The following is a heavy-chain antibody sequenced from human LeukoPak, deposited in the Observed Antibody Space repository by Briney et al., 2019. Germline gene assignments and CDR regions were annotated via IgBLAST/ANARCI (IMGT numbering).Heavy chain of an antibody. CDR3: ARARGYSGYASLDY. CDR2: ISGSGGST. D-gene: IGHD5-12*01. V-gene: IGHV3-23*01. Sequence: GGSLRLSCAASGFTFSSYAMSWVRKAPGKGLEWVSAISGSGGSTYYADSVKGRFTISRDNSKNTLYLQMNSLRAEDTAVYYCARARGYSGYASLDYWGQGTLVTVSS. J-gene: IGHJ4*02. CDR1: GFTFSSYA.